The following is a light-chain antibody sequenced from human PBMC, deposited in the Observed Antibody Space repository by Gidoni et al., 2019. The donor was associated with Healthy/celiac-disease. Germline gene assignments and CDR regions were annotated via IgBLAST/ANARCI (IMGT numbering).Light chain of an antibody. J-gene: IGKJ2*01. V-gene: IGKV1-27*01. CDR3: QKYNSALPYT. CDR2: AAS. CDR1: QGISNY. Sequence: DIQMTQSPSSLSASVGDRVTITCRASQGISNYLAWYQQKPGKVPKLLIYAASTLQSGVPSRFSGSGSGTDFTLTISSLQPEDVATYYCQKYNSALPYTFXQXTKLEIK.